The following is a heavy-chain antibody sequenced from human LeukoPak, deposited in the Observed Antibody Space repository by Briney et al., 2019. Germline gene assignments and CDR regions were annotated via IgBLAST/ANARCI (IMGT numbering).Heavy chain of an antibody. D-gene: IGHD3-3*01. CDR3: TASSGDFWSGYYTGDY. CDR2: IRSKAYGGTT. J-gene: IGHJ4*02. Sequence: GGSLRLSCTASGFTFGDYAMSWFRQAPGKGLEWVGFIRSKAYGGTTEYAASVKGRFTISRDDSKSISYLQMNSLKTEDTAVYYCTASSGDFWSGYYTGDYWGQGTLVTVSS. CDR1: GFTFGDYA. V-gene: IGHV3-49*03.